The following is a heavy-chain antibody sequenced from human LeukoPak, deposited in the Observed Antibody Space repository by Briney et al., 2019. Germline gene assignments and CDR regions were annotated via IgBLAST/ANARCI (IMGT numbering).Heavy chain of an antibody. D-gene: IGHD3-22*01. CDR2: IYYSGST. Sequence: PSQTLSLTCTVSGGSISSGDYSWSWIRQPPGKGLEWIGYIYYSGSTYYNPSLKSRVTISVDTSKNQFSLKLSSVTAADTAAYYCARVLEYYYDSSGYDDAFDIWGQGTMVTVSS. CDR3: ARVLEYYYDSSGYDDAFDI. V-gene: IGHV4-30-4*01. CDR1: GGSISSGDYS. J-gene: IGHJ3*02.